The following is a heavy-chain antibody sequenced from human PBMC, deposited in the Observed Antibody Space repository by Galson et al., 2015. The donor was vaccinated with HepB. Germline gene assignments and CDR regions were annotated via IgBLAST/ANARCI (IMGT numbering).Heavy chain of an antibody. CDR3: NVVVPAAIVVGDY. D-gene: IGHD2-2*02. J-gene: IGHJ4*02. V-gene: IGHV4-34*01. CDR2: INHSGST. CDR1: GGSFSGYY. Sequence: ETLSLTCAVYGGSFSGYYWSWIRQPPGKGLEWIGEINHSGSTNYNPSLKSRVTISVDTSKNQFSQKLSSVTAADTAVYYCNVVVPAAIVVGDYWGQGTLVTVSS.